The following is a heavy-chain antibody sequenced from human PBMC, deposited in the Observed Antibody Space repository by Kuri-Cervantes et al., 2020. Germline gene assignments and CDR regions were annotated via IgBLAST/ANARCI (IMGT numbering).Heavy chain of an antibody. Sequence: LRLSCTVSGGSISGYYWSWIRQHPGKGLEWIGYIYYSGSTYYNPSLKSRVTISVDTSKNQFSLKLSSVTAADTAVYYCARDHYSNYVWGMNWFDPWGQGTLVTVSS. D-gene: IGHD4-11*01. V-gene: IGHV4-31*03. CDR3: ARDHYSNYVWGMNWFDP. CDR1: GGSISGYY. J-gene: IGHJ5*02. CDR2: IYYSGST.